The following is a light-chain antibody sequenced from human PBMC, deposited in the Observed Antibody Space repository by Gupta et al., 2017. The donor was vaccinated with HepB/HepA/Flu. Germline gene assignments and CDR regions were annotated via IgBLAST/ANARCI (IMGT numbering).Light chain of an antibody. J-gene: IGKJ2*01. CDR3: QQYSNWPPYT. CDR1: ESVSSH. Sequence: IRMTQSPATLSVSPGERATLSCRASESVSSHLAWYQQKPGQAPRLLIYAASTRATGIPVRFSGNGYETEFTLTISSRQSEDFAVYYCQQYSNWPPYTFGQGTKLEIK. V-gene: IGKV3-15*01. CDR2: AAS.